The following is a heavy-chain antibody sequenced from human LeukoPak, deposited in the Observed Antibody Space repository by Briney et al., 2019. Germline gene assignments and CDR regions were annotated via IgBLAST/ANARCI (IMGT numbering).Heavy chain of an antibody. J-gene: IGHJ2*01. CDR3: ARREDFWYFDL. Sequence: SETLSLTCTVSGDSISTYYWSWIRQPPGKGLEWIGYIYYTGSTYYNPSLKSRLTFSVDTSKNHFSLNLISVTAADTAVYYCARREDFWYFDLWGRGTLVTVSS. V-gene: IGHV4-59*08. CDR2: IYYTGST. CDR1: GDSISTYY.